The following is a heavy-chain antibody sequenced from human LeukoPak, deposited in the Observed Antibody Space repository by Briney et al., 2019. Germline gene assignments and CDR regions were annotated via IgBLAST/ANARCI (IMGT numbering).Heavy chain of an antibody. V-gene: IGHV3-21*01. J-gene: IGHJ4*02. CDR3: ARFSGSSGYLGDY. Sequence: PGGSLRLSCAASGFTFSSYSMNWVRQAPGKGLEWVSSISSSSSYIYYAASVKGRFTISRDNAKNSLYLQMNSLRAVDTAVYYCARFSGSSGYLGDYWGQGTLVTVSS. CDR1: GFTFSSYS. CDR2: ISSSSSYI. D-gene: IGHD3-22*01.